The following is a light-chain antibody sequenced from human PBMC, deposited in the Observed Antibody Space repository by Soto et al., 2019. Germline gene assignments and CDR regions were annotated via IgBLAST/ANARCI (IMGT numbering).Light chain of an antibody. J-gene: IGKJ1*01. V-gene: IGKV3-11*01. CDR3: QQRSDWPWT. Sequence: EIVWTPSPGTLSLSPVERATLSCRASQSVSSYLAWYQQKPGQAPRLLMYEASTRATGIPARFSGGGSGTDFTLTISSLEPEEFAVYYCQQRSDWPWTFGQGTKVDIK. CDR1: QSVSSY. CDR2: EAS.